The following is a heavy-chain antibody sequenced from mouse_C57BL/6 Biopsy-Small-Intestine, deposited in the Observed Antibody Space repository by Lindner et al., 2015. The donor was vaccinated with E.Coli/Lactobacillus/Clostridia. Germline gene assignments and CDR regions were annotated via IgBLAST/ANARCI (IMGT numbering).Heavy chain of an antibody. CDR3: ASGYGSSHFFDY. J-gene: IGHJ2*01. D-gene: IGHD1-1*01. Sequence: VQLQESGPELVKPGASVKISCKASGYTFSRSWMNWVKQRPGKGLEWIGRIYPGDGDTNYNGIFKDKATLTADKSSNTAYMQLSSLTSEDSAVYFCASGYGSSHFFDYWGQGTTLTVSS. V-gene: IGHV1-82*01. CDR2: IYPGDGDT. CDR1: GYTFSRSW.